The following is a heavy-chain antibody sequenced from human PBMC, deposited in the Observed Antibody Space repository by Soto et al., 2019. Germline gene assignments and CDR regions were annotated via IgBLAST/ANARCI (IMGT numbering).Heavy chain of an antibody. CDR3: ARDRTYYDFWSGYLRNDYYYYYGMDV. D-gene: IGHD3-3*01. Sequence: PSETLSLTCTVSGGSISSGDYYWSWIRQPPGKGLEWIGYIYYSGSTYYNPSLKSRVTISVDTSKNQFSLKLSSVTAADTAVYYCARDRTYYDFWSGYLRNDYYYYYGMDVWGQGTTVTVSS. V-gene: IGHV4-30-4*01. CDR2: IYYSGST. J-gene: IGHJ6*02. CDR1: GGSISSGDYY.